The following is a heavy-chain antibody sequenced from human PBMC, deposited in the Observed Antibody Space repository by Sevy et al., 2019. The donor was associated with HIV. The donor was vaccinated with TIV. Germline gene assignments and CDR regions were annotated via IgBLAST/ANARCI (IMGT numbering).Heavy chain of an antibody. J-gene: IGHJ3*02. Sequence: GGSLRLSCAASGFTFSSYAMSWVRQAPGKGLEWVSAIRGSGGSTYYADSVKGRFTISRDNSKNTLYLQMNSLRAEDTAVYYCAKDVSPLSGIGAFDIWGQGTMVTVSS. CDR3: AKDVSPLSGIGAFDI. CDR1: GFTFSSYA. CDR2: IRGSGGST. D-gene: IGHD2-15*01. V-gene: IGHV3-23*01.